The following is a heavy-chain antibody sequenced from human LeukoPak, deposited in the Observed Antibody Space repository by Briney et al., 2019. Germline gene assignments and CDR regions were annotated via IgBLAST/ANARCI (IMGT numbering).Heavy chain of an antibody. V-gene: IGHV3-21*01. J-gene: IGHJ5*02. CDR2: ISSSSSYI. Sequence: GGSLGFSCAASGFTFSSYSMNWVRQAPGKGLEWVSSISSSSSYIYYADSVKGRFTISRDNARNSLYLQMNSLRAEDTAVYYCARAANYDFWSGPKWFDPWGQGTLVTVSS. D-gene: IGHD3-3*01. CDR1: GFTFSSYS. CDR3: ARAANYDFWSGPKWFDP.